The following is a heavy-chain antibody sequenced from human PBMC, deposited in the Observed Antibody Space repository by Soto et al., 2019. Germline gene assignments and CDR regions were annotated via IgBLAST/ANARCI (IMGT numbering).Heavy chain of an antibody. CDR2: ISGSGGST. J-gene: IGHJ4*02. CDR1: GFTFSSYA. D-gene: IGHD3-9*01. CDR3: AKAKGAGYDILTGYWGGDYYFDY. Sequence: GGSLRLSCAASGFTFSSYAMSWVRQAPGKGLEWVSAISGSGGSTYYADSVKGRFTISRDNSKNTLYLQMNSLRAEDTAVYYCAKAKGAGYDILTGYWGGDYYFDYWGQGTLVTVSS. V-gene: IGHV3-23*01.